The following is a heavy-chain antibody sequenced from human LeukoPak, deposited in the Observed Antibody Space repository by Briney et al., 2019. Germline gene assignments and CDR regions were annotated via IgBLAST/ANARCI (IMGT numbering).Heavy chain of an antibody. CDR2: ISSSGSYI. D-gene: IGHD6-13*01. CDR1: GFTFSSYS. V-gene: IGHV3-21*01. J-gene: IGHJ4*02. Sequence: GGSLRLSCAASGFTFSSYSMNWVRQAPGKGLEWVSSISSSGSYIYYADSVKGRFTISRDNAKSSLYLQMNSLRAEDTAVYYCARAPLLAAAGYFDYWGQGTLVTVSS. CDR3: ARAPLLAAAGYFDY.